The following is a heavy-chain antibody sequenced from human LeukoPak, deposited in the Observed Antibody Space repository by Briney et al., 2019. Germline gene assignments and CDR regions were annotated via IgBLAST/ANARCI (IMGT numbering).Heavy chain of an antibody. CDR3: AREKQGSLFDY. D-gene: IGHD1/OR15-1a*01. CDR2: IVFDGSNE. CDR1: GFTFSSYA. V-gene: IGHV3-30-3*01. J-gene: IGHJ4*02. Sequence: GGSLRPSCAASGFTFSSYAMSWVRQAPGKGLEWVAVIVFDGSNEYYADSVKGRFTVSRDNSNNTLYLQLNSLRAEDTAVYYCAREKQGSLFDYWGQGTLVTVSS.